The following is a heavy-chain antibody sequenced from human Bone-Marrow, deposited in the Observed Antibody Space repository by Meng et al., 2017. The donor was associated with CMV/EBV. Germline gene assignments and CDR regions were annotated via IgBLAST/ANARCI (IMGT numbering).Heavy chain of an antibody. CDR2: LYYSGST. CDR3: ARDSRGYQKLGWFDP. J-gene: IGHJ5*02. V-gene: IGHV4-39*07. Sequence: GSLSSSSYYWGWIRQPPGKGLEWLGSLYYSGSTYYNPSLKSRVTISVDTSKNQFSLKLSSVTAADTAVYYCARDSRGYQKLGWFDPWGQGTLVTVSS. CDR1: GSLSSSSYY. D-gene: IGHD3-22*01.